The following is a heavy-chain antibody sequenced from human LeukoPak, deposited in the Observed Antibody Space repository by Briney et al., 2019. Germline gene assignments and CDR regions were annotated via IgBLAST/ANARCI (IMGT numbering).Heavy chain of an antibody. D-gene: IGHD6-13*01. V-gene: IGHV3-30*02. CDR3: AKDSPPYSSSWYFDY. Sequence: RGSLRLSCAASGSTFSSYGMHWVRQAPGKGLEWVAFIRYDGSNKYYADSVKGRFTISRDNSKNTLYLQMNSLRAEDTAVYYCAKDSPPYSSSWYFDYWGQGTLVTVSS. J-gene: IGHJ4*02. CDR1: GSTFSSYG. CDR2: IRYDGSNK.